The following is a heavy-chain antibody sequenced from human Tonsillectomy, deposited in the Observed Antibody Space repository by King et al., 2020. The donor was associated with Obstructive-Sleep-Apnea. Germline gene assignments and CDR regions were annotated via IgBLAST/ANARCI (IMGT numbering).Heavy chain of an antibody. D-gene: IGHD4-17*01. Sequence: ITLKESGPTLVKPNQTLTLTCTFSGFSLSTSGVGVAWIRQPPGKALEWLALIYWDDDKRYRPSLETRLTITKDTSENQVVLTMTNMDPVDSATYYCAHRTAYGDYVDYWGQGTLVTVSS. CDR3: AHRTAYGDYVDY. V-gene: IGHV2-5*02. J-gene: IGHJ4*02. CDR2: IYWDDDK. CDR1: GFSLSTSGVG.